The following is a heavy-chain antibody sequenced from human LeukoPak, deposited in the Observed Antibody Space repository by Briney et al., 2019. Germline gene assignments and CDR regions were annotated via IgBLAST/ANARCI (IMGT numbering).Heavy chain of an antibody. D-gene: IGHD2-15*01. CDR3: AKAREGTAATYDY. CDR1: GFTFSNDA. Sequence: GGSLRLSCAASGFTFSNDAMSWVRQAPGKGLEWVSAIRTSANSAYYADSVKGRFTISRDSSENALHLQMSSLRAEDTAIYYCAKAREGTAATYDYWGQGTLVTVSS. J-gene: IGHJ4*02. V-gene: IGHV3-23*01. CDR2: IRTSANSA.